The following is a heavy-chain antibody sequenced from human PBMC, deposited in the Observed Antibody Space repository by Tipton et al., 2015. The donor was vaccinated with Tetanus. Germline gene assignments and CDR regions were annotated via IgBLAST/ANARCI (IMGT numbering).Heavy chain of an antibody. Sequence: QLVQSGPEVKPSETLSLTCTVSGASIISSSYFWSWIRQPPGKGLEWIGHIFYSGSTHYNPSLESRVTMSVDTSKNQFSLKVSSVTAADTAVYFCARQEPPRRFFYESSGSSGWGQGALVIVSS. CDR3: ARQEPPRRFFYESSGSSG. J-gene: IGHJ4*02. D-gene: IGHD3-22*01. CDR1: GASIISSSYF. CDR2: IFYSGST. V-gene: IGHV4-39*01.